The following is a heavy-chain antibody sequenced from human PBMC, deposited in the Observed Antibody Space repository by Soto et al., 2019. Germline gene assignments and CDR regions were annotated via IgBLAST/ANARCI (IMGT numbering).Heavy chain of an antibody. CDR1: GFTFSSYA. D-gene: IGHD3-9*01. CDR3: AKAYYPRLGYFDWPTPMDV. Sequence: PGGSLRLSCAASGFTFSSYAMSWVRQAPGKGLEWVSAISGSGGSTYYADSVKGRFTISRDNSKNTLYLQMNSLRAEDTAVYYCAKAYYPRLGYFDWPTPMDVWGKGTTVTVSS. V-gene: IGHV3-23*01. J-gene: IGHJ6*04. CDR2: ISGSGGST.